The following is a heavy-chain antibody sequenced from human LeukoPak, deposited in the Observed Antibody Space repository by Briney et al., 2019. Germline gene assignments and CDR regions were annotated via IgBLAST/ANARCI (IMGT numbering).Heavy chain of an antibody. D-gene: IGHD3-3*01. V-gene: IGHV4-59*01. CDR1: GGSISSYY. J-gene: IGHJ4*02. CDR2: IYYSGST. Sequence: NPSETLSLTCTVSGGSISSYYWSWIRQPPGKGLEWIGYIYYSGSTNYNPSLKSRVTISVDTSKNQFSLKLSSVTAADTAVYYCARGIYDFWSGYSLGFDYWGQGTLVTVSS. CDR3: ARGIYDFWSGYSLGFDY.